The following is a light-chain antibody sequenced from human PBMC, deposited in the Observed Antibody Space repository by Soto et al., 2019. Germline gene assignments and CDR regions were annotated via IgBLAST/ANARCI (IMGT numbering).Light chain of an antibody. Sequence: QSALTQPASVSGSPGQSITISCTGTSSDIGNYNYVSWYQQHPGKAPKLIIHEVTNRPSGVSDRFSGSKSGNTASLTISGLQAEDEADYHCSSYIRSSSSWVFGGGTKVTVL. CDR1: SSDIGNYNY. CDR3: SSYIRSSSSWV. V-gene: IGLV2-14*01. J-gene: IGLJ3*02. CDR2: EVT.